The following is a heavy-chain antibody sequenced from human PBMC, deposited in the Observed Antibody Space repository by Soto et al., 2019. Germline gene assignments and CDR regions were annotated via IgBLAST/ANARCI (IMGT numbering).Heavy chain of an antibody. CDR2: ISTSGGST. J-gene: IGHJ5*02. Sequence: GGSLRLSCAASGFTFSSYAMSWVRQAPGKGLEWVSAISTSGGSTFYADSVKGRFTISRDNFKNTLYLRMNSLRAEDTAVYYCARDLRNSEYSISDAWGQGTLVTVSS. V-gene: IGHV3-23*01. D-gene: IGHD6-6*01. CDR3: ARDLRNSEYSISDA. CDR1: GFTFSSYA.